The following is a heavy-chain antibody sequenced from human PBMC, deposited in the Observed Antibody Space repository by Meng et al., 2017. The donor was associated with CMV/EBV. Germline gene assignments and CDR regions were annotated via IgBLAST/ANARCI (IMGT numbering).Heavy chain of an antibody. V-gene: IGHV3-11*04. CDR1: GFTFSDYY. D-gene: IGHD3-3*01. CDR3: ARVSRYDFWSGIYYYYGMDV. J-gene: IGHJ6*02. Sequence: GGSLRLSCAASGFTFSDYYMSWIRQAPGKGLEWVSYISSSGSTIYYADSAKGRFTISRDNAKNSLYLQMNSLRAEDTAVYYCARVSRYDFWSGIYYYYGMDVWGQGTTVTVSS. CDR2: ISSSGSTI.